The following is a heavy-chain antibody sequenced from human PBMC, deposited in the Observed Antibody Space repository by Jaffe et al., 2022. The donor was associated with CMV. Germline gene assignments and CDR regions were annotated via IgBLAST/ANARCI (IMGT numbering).Heavy chain of an antibody. CDR2: ISSSGRYI. J-gene: IGHJ2*01. CDR3: ARGGAPGTTVYWYFDL. D-gene: IGHD1-7*01. CDR1: GVTFSAYT. Sequence: EVQLVESGGGLVKPGGSLRLSCAASGVTFSAYTMNWVRQAPGKGLEWISCISSSGRYIYYADSVKGRFTISRDSAKNSLYLQMNSLRAEDTAVYYCARGGAPGTTVYWYFDLWGRGTPVTVSS. V-gene: IGHV3-21*01.